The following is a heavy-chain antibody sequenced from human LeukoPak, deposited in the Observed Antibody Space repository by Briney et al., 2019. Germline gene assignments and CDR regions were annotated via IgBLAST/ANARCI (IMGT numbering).Heavy chain of an antibody. D-gene: IGHD6-13*01. J-gene: IGHJ5*02. V-gene: IGHV3-23*01. CDR3: AKALKIAAAVDWFDP. CDR2: ISGSGGST. CDR1: GFTFSSYA. Sequence: GGSLRLSCAASGFTFSSYAMSWVRQAPGKGLEWVSSISGSGGSTYYADSVKGRFTISRDNSKNTLYLQMNSLRAEDTAVYYCAKALKIAAAVDWFDPWGQGTLVTVSS.